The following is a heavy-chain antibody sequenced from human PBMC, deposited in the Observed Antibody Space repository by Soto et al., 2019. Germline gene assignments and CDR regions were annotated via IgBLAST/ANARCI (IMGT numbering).Heavy chain of an antibody. CDR2: IIPILGIA. J-gene: IGHJ3*01. CDR1: GGTFSSYT. Sequence: SVKVSCKASGGTFSSYTISWVRQAPGQGLEWMGRIIPILGIANYAQKFQGRVTITADKSTSTAYMELSSLRSEDTAVYHCASTPPPPDYYVSSGCYREDAFVLSGQGPIVTVSS. D-gene: IGHD3-22*01. V-gene: IGHV1-69*02. CDR3: ASTPPPPDYYVSSGCYREDAFVL.